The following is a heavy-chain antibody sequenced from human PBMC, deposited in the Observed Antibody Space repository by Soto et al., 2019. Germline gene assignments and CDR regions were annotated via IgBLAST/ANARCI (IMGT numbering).Heavy chain of an antibody. CDR3: ARGSTGYTSSWYRY. CDR1: GVSISSPHHN. Sequence: SETLSLTCTVSGVSISSPHHNWSWIRQPPGKGLEWIGCIYYSGNTYYNPSLKRRFSISVDTSKNQFSLKLSSVTAADTAVYYCARGSTGYTSSWYRYWGQGTLVTVSS. J-gene: IGHJ4*02. D-gene: IGHD6-13*01. CDR2: IYYSGNT. V-gene: IGHV4-30-4*01.